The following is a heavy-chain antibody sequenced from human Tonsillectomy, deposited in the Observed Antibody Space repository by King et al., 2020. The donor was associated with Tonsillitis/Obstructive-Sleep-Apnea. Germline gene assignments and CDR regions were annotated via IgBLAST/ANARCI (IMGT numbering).Heavy chain of an antibody. J-gene: IGHJ4*02. CDR1: GGYISSHY. CDR2: IYYSGST. D-gene: IGHD1-26*01. CDR3: ARGGYSGSSYYFDY. V-gene: IGHV4-59*11. Sequence: VQLQESGPGLVKPSETLSLTCTVSGGYISSHYWSWIRQSPGKGLEGIAYIYYSGSTNYHPSLKSRVTISVDTSKNQFSLKLSSVTAADTAVYYCARGGYSGSSYYFDYWGQGALVTVSS.